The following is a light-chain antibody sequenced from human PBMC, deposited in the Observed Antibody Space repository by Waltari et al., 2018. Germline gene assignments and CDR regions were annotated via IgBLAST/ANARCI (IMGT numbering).Light chain of an antibody. CDR3: QSADSSGFYVL. J-gene: IGLJ2*01. V-gene: IGLV3-25*03. CDR2: KDS. CDR1: VLAKLY. Sequence: SYELTQPPSVSVSPGQTATITCTGDVLAKLYSYWYQQKPGQAPVLVIYKDSERPSGIPERFSGSSSGTTVTLTIIAVHAEDEAAYYCQSADSSGFYVLFGGGTKLTVL.